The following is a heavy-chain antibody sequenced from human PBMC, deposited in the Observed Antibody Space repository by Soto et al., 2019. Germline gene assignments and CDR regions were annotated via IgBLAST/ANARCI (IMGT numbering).Heavy chain of an antibody. J-gene: IGHJ6*02. V-gene: IGHV1-2*02. CDR1: GYSFTCYY. Sequence: XSVKVSCKASGYSFTCYYMHWVRQAPGQGLEWMGWINPNSGGTNYAQKFQGRVTMTRDTSISTAYMELSRLRSDDTAVYYCARLGDSSGYYYPNYYYYYGMDVWGQGTTVTVSS. CDR3: ARLGDSSGYYYPNYYYYYGMDV. D-gene: IGHD3-22*01. CDR2: INPNSGGT.